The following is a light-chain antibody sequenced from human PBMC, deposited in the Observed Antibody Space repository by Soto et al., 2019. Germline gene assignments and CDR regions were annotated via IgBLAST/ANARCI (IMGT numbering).Light chain of an antibody. CDR2: DVS. V-gene: IGKV1-5*01. J-gene: IGKJ1*01. CDR3: QQYYMGWT. Sequence: DIQMTQSPSTLSASVGDRITITCRASQGISGSLAWCQHRPGEAPKLLIYDVSTLESGVPSRFSGFGSGTEFTLSISGLQPDDFGTYYCQQYYMGWTFGQGTKVDIK. CDR1: QGISGS.